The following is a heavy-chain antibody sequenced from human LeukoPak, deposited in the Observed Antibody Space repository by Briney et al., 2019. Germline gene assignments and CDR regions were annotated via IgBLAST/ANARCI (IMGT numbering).Heavy chain of an antibody. CDR2: IATAGDA. J-gene: IGHJ5*02. V-gene: IGHV3-13*01. CDR3: TRGGDGFDP. Sequence: GGSLRLSCAASGFTLSSYGIHWVRHPTGKGLEWVSAIATAGDAFYSASVKGRFTISRENAKNSLYLQMNSLRVGDTAVYYCTRGGDGFDPWGQGTLVTVSS. CDR1: GFTLSSYG. D-gene: IGHD7-27*01.